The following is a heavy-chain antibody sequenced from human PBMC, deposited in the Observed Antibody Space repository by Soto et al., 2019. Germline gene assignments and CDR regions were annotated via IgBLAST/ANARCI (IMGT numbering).Heavy chain of an antibody. J-gene: IGHJ4*02. CDR1: GYTLTELS. D-gene: IGHD6-19*01. CDR3: ATDLEVRGWYFFDY. Sequence: ASVKVSCKVSGYTLTELSMHWVRQAPGKGLEWMGGFDPEDGETIYAQKFQGRVTMTEDTSTDTAYMELSSLRSEDTAVYYCATDLEVRGWYFFDYWGQGTLVTVSS. V-gene: IGHV1-24*01. CDR2: FDPEDGET.